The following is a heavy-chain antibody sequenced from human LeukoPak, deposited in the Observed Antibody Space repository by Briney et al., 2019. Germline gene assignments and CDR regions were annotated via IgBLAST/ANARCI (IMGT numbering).Heavy chain of an antibody. CDR3: ARDRAHYSYGFRY. J-gene: IGHJ4*02. V-gene: IGHV1-2*02. CDR2: INPNSGGT. Sequence: GASVKVSCKASGYTFTGYYMHWVRQAPGQGLEWMGWINPNSGGTNYAQKFQGRVTMTRDTSISTAYMELNRLRSDDTAVYYCARDRAHYSYGFRYWGQGTLVTVSS. CDR1: GYTFTGYY. D-gene: IGHD5-18*01.